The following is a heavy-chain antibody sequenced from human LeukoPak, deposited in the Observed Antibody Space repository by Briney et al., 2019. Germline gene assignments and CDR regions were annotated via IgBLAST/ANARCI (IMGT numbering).Heavy chain of an antibody. CDR1: GFTFSDYY. V-gene: IGHV3-11*04. Sequence: PGGSLRLSCAASGFTFSDYYMSWIRQAPGKGLEWISYISSSGSTIYYADSVKGRFTISRDNAKNSLYLQMNSLRAEDTAVYYCARESLKPYYDFWSGSPFDYWGQGTLVTVSS. J-gene: IGHJ4*02. CDR3: ARESLKPYYDFWSGSPFDY. CDR2: ISSSGSTI. D-gene: IGHD3-3*01.